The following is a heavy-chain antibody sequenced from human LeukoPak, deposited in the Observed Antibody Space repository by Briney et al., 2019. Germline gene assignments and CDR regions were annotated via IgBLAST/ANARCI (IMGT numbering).Heavy chain of an antibody. CDR1: GGSISSSSYY. D-gene: IGHD2-15*01. Sequence: SETLSLTCTVSGGSISSSSYYWGWIRQPPGKGLEWIGSIYYSGSTYYNPSLKSRVTISVDTSKNQFSLKLSSVTAADTAVYYCARQSYYCSGGSCYFNWLDPWGQGTLVTVSS. J-gene: IGHJ5*02. CDR2: IYYSGST. CDR3: ARQSYYCSGGSCYFNWLDP. V-gene: IGHV4-39*01.